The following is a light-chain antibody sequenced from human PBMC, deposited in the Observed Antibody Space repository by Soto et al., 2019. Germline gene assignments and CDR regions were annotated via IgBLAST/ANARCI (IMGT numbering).Light chain of an antibody. CDR1: QSVSSSY. V-gene: IGKV3-20*01. CDR3: QQYGSSPKT. J-gene: IGKJ1*01. CDR2: GAS. Sequence: EIVLTQSPGTLSLSPGERATLSCRASQSVSSSYLAWYQQKAGQAPRLLIYGASSRATGIPDRFSGSGSGTDFTLTISRLEPEDFAVYYCQQYGSSPKTFGQGTKVELK.